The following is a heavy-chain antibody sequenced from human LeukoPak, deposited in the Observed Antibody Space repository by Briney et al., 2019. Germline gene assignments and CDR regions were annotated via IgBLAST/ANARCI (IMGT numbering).Heavy chain of an antibody. V-gene: IGHV4-4*07. D-gene: IGHD6-19*01. CDR3: ASDRIAVAGTMGWFDP. CDR1: GGSISSYY. CDR2: IYTSGST. Sequence: SETLSLTCTVSGGSISSYYWSWIRQPAGKGLEWIGRIYTSGSTNYNPSLKSRVTMSVDTSKNQFSLKLSSVTAADTAVYCCASDRIAVAGTMGWFDPWGQGTLVTVSS. J-gene: IGHJ5*02.